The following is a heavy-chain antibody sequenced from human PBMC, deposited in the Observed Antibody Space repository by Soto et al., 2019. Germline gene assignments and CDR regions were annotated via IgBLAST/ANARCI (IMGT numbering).Heavy chain of an antibody. J-gene: IGHJ5*02. CDR3: ARQPPYYR. CDR2: ISTDGSST. CDR1: GFTFSANW. Sequence: GGSLRLSCAASGFTFSANWMHWVRQAPGKGLVWVSRISTDGSSTRYADSVKGRFTISSDNAKKTLYLQMNSLRAEDTAVYYCARQPPYYRWGHGTLVTVSS. D-gene: IGHD3-10*01. V-gene: IGHV3-74*01.